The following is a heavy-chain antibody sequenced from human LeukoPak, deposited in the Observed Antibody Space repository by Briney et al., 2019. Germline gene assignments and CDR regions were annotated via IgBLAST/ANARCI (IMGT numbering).Heavy chain of an antibody. V-gene: IGHV3-48*01. CDR3: ARDTARRREDY. D-gene: IGHD6-6*01. CDR1: GFTFSSYN. J-gene: IGHJ4*02. Sequence: TGGSLRLSCAASGFTFSSYNMNWVRQAPGKGLEWISYISGSSSTIYYADSVKGRFTISRDNAKNSLYLQMNSLRAEDTAVYYCARDTARRREDYWGQGTLVTVSS. CDR2: ISGSSSTI.